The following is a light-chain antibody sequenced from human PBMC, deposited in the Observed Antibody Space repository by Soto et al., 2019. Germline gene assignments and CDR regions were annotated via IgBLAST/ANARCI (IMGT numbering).Light chain of an antibody. V-gene: IGLV2-14*03. Sequence: QSVLTQPASVSGSPGQSITISCTGTSSDIGGYKYVSWYQQHPGKVPKLLIFDVNNRPSGVSDRFSGSESGNTASLTITGLQAEDEAEYYCCSYTSSTSLIFGGGTQLTVL. J-gene: IGLJ7*01. CDR3: CSYTSSTSLI. CDR1: SSDIGGYKY. CDR2: DVN.